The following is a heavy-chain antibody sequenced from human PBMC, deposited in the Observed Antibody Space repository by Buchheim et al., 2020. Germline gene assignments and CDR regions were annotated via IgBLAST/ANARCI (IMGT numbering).Heavy chain of an antibody. Sequence: QVQLVESGGGVVQPGRSLRLSCAASGFTFSSYGMHWVRQAPGKGLEWVAVISYDGSNKYYADSVKGRFTISRDNSKNTLYLQMNSLRAEDTAVYYCAKDLVRPKVVGATLDADYWGQGTL. CDR2: ISYDGSNK. D-gene: IGHD1-26*01. CDR3: AKDLVRPKVVGATLDADY. CDR1: GFTFSSYG. J-gene: IGHJ4*02. V-gene: IGHV3-30*18.